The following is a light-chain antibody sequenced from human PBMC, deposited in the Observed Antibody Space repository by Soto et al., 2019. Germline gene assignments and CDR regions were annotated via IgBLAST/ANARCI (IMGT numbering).Light chain of an antibody. V-gene: IGKV1-12*01. Sequence: DVQITQTPTSLSASVGDRVSITCRASESIGIYLNWYQQKPGKAHKLLIYAASSLQSGVQSRFSGSGSGTDFTLTIRSLQPEDFATYYCKQANSFPLTFGQGTRLDIK. J-gene: IGKJ5*01. CDR1: ESIGIY. CDR3: KQANSFPLT. CDR2: AAS.